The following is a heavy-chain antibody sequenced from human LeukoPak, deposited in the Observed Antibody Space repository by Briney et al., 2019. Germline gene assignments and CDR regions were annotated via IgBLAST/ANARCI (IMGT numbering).Heavy chain of an antibody. CDR3: ARVSSGYSYYFDY. V-gene: IGHV3-21*01. CDR2: ISSSSSYI. CDR1: GFTFSSYS. Sequence: KTGGSLRLSCAASGFTFSSYSMNWVRQAPGKGLEWVSSISSSSSYIYYADSVKGRFTISRDNAKNSLYLQMNSLRAEDTAVYYCARVSSGYSYYFDYWGQGTLVTVSS. J-gene: IGHJ4*02. D-gene: IGHD3-22*01.